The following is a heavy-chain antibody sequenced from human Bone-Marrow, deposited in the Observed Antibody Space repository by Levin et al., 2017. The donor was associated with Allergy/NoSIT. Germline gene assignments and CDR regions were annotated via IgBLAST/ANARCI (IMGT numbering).Heavy chain of an antibody. J-gene: IGHJ6*03. CDR1: GGSLSGYF. Sequence: SETLSLTCAVHGGSLSGYFWTWIRQPPGKGLEWIGEINDNGDTNYNPSLNSRVTISVDTAKKQFSLKVTSVTAAATGVYYCARGPLVQGLLPAHYYHMDVWGEGTTVTVSS. CDR2: INDNGDT. V-gene: IGHV4-34*01. D-gene: IGHD3-10*01. CDR3: ARGPLVQGLLPAHYYHMDV.